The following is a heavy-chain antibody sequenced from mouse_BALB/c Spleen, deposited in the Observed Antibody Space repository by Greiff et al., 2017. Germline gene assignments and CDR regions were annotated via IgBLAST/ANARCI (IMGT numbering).Heavy chain of an antibody. CDR2: IYPGSGNT. D-gene: IGHD4-1*01. CDR3: ARSANWYYFDY. Sequence: QVQLQQSGAELARPGASVKLSCKASGYTFTDYYINWVKQRTGQGLEWIGEIYPGSGNTYYNEKFKGKATLTADKSSSTAYMQLSSLTSEDSAVYYCARSANWYYFDYWGQGTTLTVSS. J-gene: IGHJ2*01. CDR1: GYTFTDYY. V-gene: IGHV1-77*01.